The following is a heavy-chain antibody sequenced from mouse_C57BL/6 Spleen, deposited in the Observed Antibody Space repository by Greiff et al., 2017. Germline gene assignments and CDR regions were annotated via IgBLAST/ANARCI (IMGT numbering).Heavy chain of an antibody. Sequence: VQLQQPGAELVKPGASVKLSCKASGYTFTSYWMQWVKQRPGQGLEWIGEIDPSDSYTNYNQKFKGKATLTVDASSSTAYMQLSSLTSKDAAVYYYARERVTTVVSYWYFDVWGTGTTVTVSS. CDR3: ARERVTTVVSYWYFDV. D-gene: IGHD1-1*01. CDR2: IDPSDSYT. CDR1: GYTFTSYW. J-gene: IGHJ1*03. V-gene: IGHV1-50*01.